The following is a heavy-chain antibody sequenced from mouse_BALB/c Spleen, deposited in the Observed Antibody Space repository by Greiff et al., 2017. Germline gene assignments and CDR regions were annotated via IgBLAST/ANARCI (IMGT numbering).Heavy chain of an antibody. CDR3: ARKNPLRGMDY. D-gene: IGHD1-1*01. CDR1: GYAFSSSW. V-gene: IGHV1-82*01. CDR2: IYPGDGDT. J-gene: IGHJ4*01. Sequence: QVQLQQSGPELVKPGASVKISCKASGYAFSSSWMNWVKQRPGQGLEWIGRIYPGDGDTNYNGKFKGKATLTADKSSSTAYMQLSSLTSVDSAVYFCARKNPLRGMDYWGQGTSVTVSS.